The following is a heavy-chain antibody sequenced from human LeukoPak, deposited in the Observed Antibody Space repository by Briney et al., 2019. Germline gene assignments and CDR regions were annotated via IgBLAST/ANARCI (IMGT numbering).Heavy chain of an antibody. J-gene: IGHJ4*01. D-gene: IGHD3-22*01. Sequence: ASVKVSCKASGYTFTSYYMYWVRQAPGQGLELMGIINPSGGSTSYAHKFQGRVTMTRDTSTSTVYMELSSLRSEDTAVYYCARGAMDYYDSSGYSFDYWGQGTLVTVSS. CDR2: INPSGGST. CDR3: ARGAMDYYDSSGYSFDY. CDR1: GYTFTSYY. V-gene: IGHV1-46*01.